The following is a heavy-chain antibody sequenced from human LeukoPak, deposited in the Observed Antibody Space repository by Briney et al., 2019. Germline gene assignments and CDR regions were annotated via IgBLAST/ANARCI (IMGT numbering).Heavy chain of an antibody. Sequence: GGSLRLSCAASGFAVSSNYMSWVRQAPGKGLEWVSIIYSGGSTYYADSVKGRFTISRDNSKNMLYLQMNSLRADDTAVYYCARYCSSTSCYSGYSYGYLGPHYFDYWGQGTLVTVSS. J-gene: IGHJ4*02. CDR3: ARYCSSTSCYSGYSYGYLGPHYFDY. CDR2: IYSGGST. D-gene: IGHD2-2*01. V-gene: IGHV3-53*01. CDR1: GFAVSSNY.